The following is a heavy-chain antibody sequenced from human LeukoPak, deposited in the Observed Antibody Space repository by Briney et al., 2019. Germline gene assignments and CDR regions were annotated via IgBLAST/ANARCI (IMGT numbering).Heavy chain of an antibody. Sequence: GGSLRLSCAASGFTFSDYYMSWIRQAPGKGLEWVSYISSSGATIYYADSVKGRFTISRDNAKNSLYLQMNSLRAEDTAVYYCAREVVVPGAPYHFDYWGQGTLVTVSS. CDR2: ISSSGATI. J-gene: IGHJ4*02. D-gene: IGHD2-2*01. V-gene: IGHV3-11*01. CDR3: AREVVVPGAPYHFDY. CDR1: GFTFSDYY.